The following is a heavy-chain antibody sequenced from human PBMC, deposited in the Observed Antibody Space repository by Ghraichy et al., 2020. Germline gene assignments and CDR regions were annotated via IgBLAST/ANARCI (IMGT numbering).Heavy chain of an antibody. CDR3: SDFDY. CDR2: INKDGSEK. V-gene: IGHV3-7*01. CDR1: GFTFSNFW. Sequence: GESLNISCAVSGFTFSNFWMSWVRQAQGKGPEWVANINKDGSEKNYVDSVKGRFTIYRDNAKNSLYLQMNSLRAEDTAVYYCSDFDYWGQGTLVTVSS. J-gene: IGHJ4*02.